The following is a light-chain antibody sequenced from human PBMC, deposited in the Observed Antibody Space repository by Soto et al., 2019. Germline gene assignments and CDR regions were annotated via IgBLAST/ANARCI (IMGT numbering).Light chain of an antibody. CDR2: EVL. CDR3: CSHSDSIQWV. V-gene: IGLV2-14*03. CDR1: SSDVGGYNF. Sequence: QSALPQPASVSGSPGQSITISCTGTSSDVGGYNFVSWYQQHPGNAPKLIIHEVLNRPSGVSSRFSGSKSGNTASLTISGLQAEDDAVYYCCSHSDSIQWVFGGGTKLTVL. J-gene: IGLJ3*02.